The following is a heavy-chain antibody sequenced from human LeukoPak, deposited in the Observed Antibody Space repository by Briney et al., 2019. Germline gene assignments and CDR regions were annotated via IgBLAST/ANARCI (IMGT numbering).Heavy chain of an antibody. CDR1: GFTFNNYE. CDR3: ARDRGRRGITMRSDAFDI. CDR2: ISSGGRTI. D-gene: IGHD3-22*01. V-gene: IGHV3-48*03. Sequence: GGSLRLSCAASGFTFNNYEMNWVRQAPGKGLEWVSSISSGGRTIYYADSVKGRFTISRDNAKNSLYLQMNSLRAEDTAVYYCARDRGRRGITMRSDAFDIWGQGTMVTVSS. J-gene: IGHJ3*02.